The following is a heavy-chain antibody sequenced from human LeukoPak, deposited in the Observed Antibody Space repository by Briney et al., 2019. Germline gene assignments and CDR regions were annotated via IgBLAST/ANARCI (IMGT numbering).Heavy chain of an antibody. Sequence: PSETLSLTCTVSGGASSSYYWSWIRQPPGKGLEWIGYIYDSGSTNYNPSLKSRVTISVDTSKNQFSLKLTSVTAADTAAYYCARGKWGYHFDSWGQGTLVTVSS. CDR1: GGASSSYY. J-gene: IGHJ4*02. V-gene: IGHV4-59*01. D-gene: IGHD3-16*01. CDR3: ARGKWGYHFDS. CDR2: IYDSGST.